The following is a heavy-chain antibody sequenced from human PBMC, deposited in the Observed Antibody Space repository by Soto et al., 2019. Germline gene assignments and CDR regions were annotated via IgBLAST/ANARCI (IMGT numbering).Heavy chain of an antibody. J-gene: IGHJ4*02. CDR3: ARGVYSSGWYPDYFDY. Sequence: EVQLVESGGGLVQPGGSLRLSCTTSGFTFSSSWMSWVRQAPGKGLEWVANLKEDGSKDYYVDSVKGRFTISRDNAKNSLYLQMNSLRVEDTAVYYCARGVYSSGWYPDYFDYWGQGALVTVSS. CDR1: GFTFSSSW. CDR2: LKEDGSKD. D-gene: IGHD6-19*01. V-gene: IGHV3-7*04.